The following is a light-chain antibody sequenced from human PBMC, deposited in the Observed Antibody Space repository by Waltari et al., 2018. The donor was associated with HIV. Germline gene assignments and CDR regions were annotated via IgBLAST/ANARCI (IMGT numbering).Light chain of an antibody. Sequence: QSALTQPPSASGSPGQSVTISCTGTGSAIGSYTYVSWYQQHPGKAPKLMFYEVNNRPSGVPDRFSGAKSGSVASLTVSGLQDDDEADYYCSSYAGRDSRVVFGGGTKLTVL. J-gene: IGLJ2*01. CDR3: SSYAGRDSRVV. CDR2: EVN. V-gene: IGLV2-8*01. CDR1: GSAIGSYTY.